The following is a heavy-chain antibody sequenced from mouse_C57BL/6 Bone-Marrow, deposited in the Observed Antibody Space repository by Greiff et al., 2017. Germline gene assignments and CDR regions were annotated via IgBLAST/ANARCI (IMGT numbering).Heavy chain of an antibody. V-gene: IGHV1-59*01. D-gene: IGHD1-1*01. CDR3: ARNYYGSSWNWYFDV. Sequence: QVQLQQPGAELVRPGTSVKLSCKASGYTFTSYWMHWVKQRPGQGLEWIGVIDPSASYTNYNQKFKGKATLTVDTSSSTAYRQLSSLTSEDSAVYYCARNYYGSSWNWYFDVWGTGTTVTVSS. J-gene: IGHJ1*03. CDR2: IDPSASYT. CDR1: GYTFTSYW.